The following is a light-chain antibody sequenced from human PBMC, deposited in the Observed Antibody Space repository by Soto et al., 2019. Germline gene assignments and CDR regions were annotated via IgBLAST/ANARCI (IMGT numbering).Light chain of an antibody. CDR2: NNN. CDR3: AAWDDSLNGLV. CDR1: RSNIGSNT. V-gene: IGLV1-44*01. J-gene: IGLJ1*01. Sequence: QSVLTQPPSASGTPGHRVTISCSGSRSNIGSNTVNWYQQLPGTAPKLLIDNNNQRPSGVPDRFSGSKSGISASLAISGLQSEEEADYDCAAWDDSLNGLVYGTGTKVTVL.